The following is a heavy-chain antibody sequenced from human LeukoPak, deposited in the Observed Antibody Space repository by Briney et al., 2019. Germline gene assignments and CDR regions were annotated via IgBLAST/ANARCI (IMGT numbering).Heavy chain of an antibody. CDR3: ARAITNYGYIFDC. Sequence: PGGSLRLSCAASGFTFSSYWMSWVRQAPGKGLEWVAIIKQDGSEKYYVDSVKGRFTISRDNAKNSLYPQMNSLRAEDTAVYYCARAITNYGYIFDCWGQGTLVTVSS. J-gene: IGHJ4*02. CDR1: GFTFSSYW. V-gene: IGHV3-7*01. CDR2: IKQDGSEK. D-gene: IGHD5-18*01.